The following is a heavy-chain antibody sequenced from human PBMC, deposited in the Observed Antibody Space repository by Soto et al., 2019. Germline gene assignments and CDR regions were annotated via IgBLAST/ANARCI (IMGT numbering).Heavy chain of an antibody. J-gene: IGHJ1*01. CDR1: GGTFSSYA. CDR3: AFRVSLQYFQH. CDR2: IIPIFGTA. V-gene: IGHV1-69*12. Sequence: QVQLVQSGAEVKKPGSSVKVSCKASGGTFSSYAISWWRQAPGQGLEWMGGIIPIFGTANYAQQFQGRVTITADESTSTAYMELSSLRAEYTAVYYCAFRVSLQYFQHWGQGTLVTVSS. D-gene: IGHD2-15*01.